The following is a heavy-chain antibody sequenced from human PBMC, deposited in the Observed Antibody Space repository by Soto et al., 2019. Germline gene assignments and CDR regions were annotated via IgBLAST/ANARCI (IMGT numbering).Heavy chain of an antibody. CDR2: ISASGGNT. D-gene: IGHD6-19*01. CDR3: AALRWLQSPFDY. CDR1: GSASASYA. Sequence: EVQLSESGGGVVQPGGSLSLSCTASGSASASYAVTWVRQAPGKGLEWVSAISASGGNTFFADSVKGRFSMSRDHSKNVIYLHMNSLRFEDTAVYYCAALRWLQSPFDYWGQGTLVTVSS. J-gene: IGHJ4*02. V-gene: IGHV3-23*01.